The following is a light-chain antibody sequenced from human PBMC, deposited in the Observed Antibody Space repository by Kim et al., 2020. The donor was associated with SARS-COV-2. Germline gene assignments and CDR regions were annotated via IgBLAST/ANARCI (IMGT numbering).Light chain of an antibody. Sequence: DIVMTQSPDSLAVSLGERATINCKSSQSLLYTSNNKNYLAWYQHTPGQPPKLLIYWASTRDSGVPDRFTGSGSGTDFTLTISSLQAEDVAVYYCQQYYSNALTFGGGTKVDIK. CDR2: WAS. V-gene: IGKV4-1*01. J-gene: IGKJ4*01. CDR3: QQYYSNALT. CDR1: QSLLYTSNNKNY.